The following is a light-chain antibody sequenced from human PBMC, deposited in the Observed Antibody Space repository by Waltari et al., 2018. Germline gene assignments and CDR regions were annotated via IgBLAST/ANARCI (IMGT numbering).Light chain of an antibody. J-gene: IGLJ1*01. CDR1: NIGSYS. V-gene: IGLV3-21*04. CDR2: YDS. Sequence: SYVLTQPPSVSVAPGETARITCGGDNIGSYSVHLYQQKPGQAPVLVIRYDSDRPSGIPERFSGSNSANTATLTISRVEAGDEANYYCQVWHAALDPGVFGTGTEVTV. CDR3: QVWHAALDPGV.